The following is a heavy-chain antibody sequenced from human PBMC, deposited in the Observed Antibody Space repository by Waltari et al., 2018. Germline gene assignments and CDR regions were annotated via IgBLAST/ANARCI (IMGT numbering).Heavy chain of an antibody. D-gene: IGHD7-27*01. CDR1: FSTYV. CDR3: ARGSGVDS. CDR2: ISDAGGII. V-gene: IGHV3-23*01. Sequence: FSTYVMTGVRQAPGKGLEWVSSISDAGGIINYADSVKGRFTISRDNSKNTLYLQMNSLRVDDTAVYYCARGSGVDSWGQGTLVTISS. J-gene: IGHJ4*02.